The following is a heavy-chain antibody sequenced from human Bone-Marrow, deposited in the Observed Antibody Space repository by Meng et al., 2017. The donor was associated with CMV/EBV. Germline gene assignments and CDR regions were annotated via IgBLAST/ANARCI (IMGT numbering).Heavy chain of an antibody. Sequence: GESLKISCAASGFTFDDYAMHWVRQAPGKGLEWVSLISWDGGSTYYADSVKGRFTISRDNSKNSLYLQMNSLRAEDTAVYYCARRYGSGSYYNGPGAYYYYYYGMDVWGQGTTVTVSS. D-gene: IGHD3-10*01. CDR1: GFTFDDYA. CDR2: ISWDGGST. V-gene: IGHV3-43D*03. CDR3: ARRYGSGSYYNGPGAYYYYYYGMDV. J-gene: IGHJ6*02.